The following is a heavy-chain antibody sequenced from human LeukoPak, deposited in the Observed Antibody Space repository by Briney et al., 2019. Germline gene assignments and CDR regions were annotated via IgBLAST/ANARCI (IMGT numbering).Heavy chain of an antibody. CDR2: IHSGGGA. V-gene: IGHV4-59*01. D-gene: IGHD3-22*01. Sequence: LETLSLTCTVSGGSISSYYWSWIRQPPGKGLEWIGYIHSGGGANSNPSLKSRLTMSIDTSKSQISLRLTSVTAADTAVCFCARDTYEYGSGYIDYFDSWGPGTRVTVSS. CDR1: GGSISSYY. CDR3: ARDTYEYGSGYIDYFDS. J-gene: IGHJ4*02.